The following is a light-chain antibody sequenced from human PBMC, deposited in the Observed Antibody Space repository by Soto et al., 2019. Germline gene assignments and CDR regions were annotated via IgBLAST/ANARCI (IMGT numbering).Light chain of an antibody. CDR2: DAS. CDR1: QSVSNY. V-gene: IGKV3-11*01. J-gene: IGKJ2*01. Sequence: EIVLTQSPATPSLSPGERATLSCRASQSVSNYLAWYQQRPGQSPRLLIYDASNRATGIPARFSGSGSGTDFTLTISSLEPEDFAVYYCQQRSNWPRLTFGQGTKLDIK. CDR3: QQRSNWPRLT.